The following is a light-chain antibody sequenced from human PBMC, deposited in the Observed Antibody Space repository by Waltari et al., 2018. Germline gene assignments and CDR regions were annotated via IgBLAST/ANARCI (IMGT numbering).Light chain of an antibody. CDR2: WAS. CDR1: QSVLYSSNNKNY. CDR3: QQYYSTPR. Sequence: DIVMTQSPDSLAVSLVERATINCKSSQSVLYSSNNKNYLAWYQQKPGQPPKLLIYWASTRESGVPDRFSGSGSGTDFTLTISSLQAEDVAVYYCQQYYSTPRFSQGTKLEIK. J-gene: IGKJ2*01. V-gene: IGKV4-1*01.